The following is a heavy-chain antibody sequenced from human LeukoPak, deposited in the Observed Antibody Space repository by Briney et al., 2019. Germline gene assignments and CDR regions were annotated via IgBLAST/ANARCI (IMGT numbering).Heavy chain of an antibody. V-gene: IGHV1-18*01. Sequence: ASVKVSCKASNYNFNNYGVSCVRQAPGQGLEWVGWISGYNGDTDYAQKFQGRVILTTDTSTSTVYMEVRSLRSDDTAVYYCARGPAYCGGDCPLDYWGQGTLITVSS. CDR2: ISGYNGDT. J-gene: IGHJ4*02. D-gene: IGHD2-21*02. CDR1: NYNFNNYG. CDR3: ARGPAYCGGDCPLDY.